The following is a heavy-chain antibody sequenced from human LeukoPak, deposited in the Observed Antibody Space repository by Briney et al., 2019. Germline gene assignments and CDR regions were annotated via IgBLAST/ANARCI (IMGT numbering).Heavy chain of an antibody. Sequence: PGGSLRLSCAASGFTFSSYEMNWVRQAPGKGLEWVSSIGRSSSYMYYADSVKGRFTISRDNAKNSLYLQMNSLRAEDTAVYYCARDQAAAGSDAFDIWGQGTMVSVSS. CDR1: GFTFSSYE. D-gene: IGHD6-13*01. CDR2: IGRSSSYM. J-gene: IGHJ3*02. V-gene: IGHV3-21*01. CDR3: ARDQAAAGSDAFDI.